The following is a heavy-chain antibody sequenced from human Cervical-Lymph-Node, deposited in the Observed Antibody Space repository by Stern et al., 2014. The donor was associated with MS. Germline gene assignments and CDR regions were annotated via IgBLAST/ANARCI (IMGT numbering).Heavy chain of an antibody. CDR3: ARDGATGYSSGRPDY. Sequence: EVQLVESGGGLVQPGGSLRLSCAASGFTFSSHWMHWVRQAPGTGLGWVSRISSDASSTTYSDSVKGRFTISRDNAKNTLFLQMNSLRAEDTAVYFCARDGATGYSSGRPDYWGQGTLVTVSS. CDR2: ISSDASST. J-gene: IGHJ4*02. CDR1: GFTFSSHW. V-gene: IGHV3-74*03. D-gene: IGHD6-19*01.